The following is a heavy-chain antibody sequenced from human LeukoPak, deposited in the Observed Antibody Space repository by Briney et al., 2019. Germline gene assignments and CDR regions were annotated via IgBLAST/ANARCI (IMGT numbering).Heavy chain of an antibody. D-gene: IGHD1-26*01. J-gene: IGHJ4*02. V-gene: IGHV3-30*02. CDR3: AKAWIVAAVDY. Sequence: GGSLRLSCAASGFTFSSYGMQWVRQAPGKGLEWVAFIQYDGSNKYYADSVKGRFTISRDNSKNTVYLQMDSLRAEDTAVYYCAKAWIVAAVDYWGQGTLVTVST. CDR2: IQYDGSNK. CDR1: GFTFSSYG.